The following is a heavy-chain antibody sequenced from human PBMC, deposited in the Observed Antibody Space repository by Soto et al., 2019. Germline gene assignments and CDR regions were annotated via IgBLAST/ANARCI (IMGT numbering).Heavy chain of an antibody. V-gene: IGHV3-74*01. D-gene: IGHD1-26*01. J-gene: IGHJ5*02. CDR3: ATVGTGSYNWFDP. Sequence: EVQLVESGGGLVQPGGSLRLSCAASGFTFSSYWMHWVRQAPGKGLVWVSRINSDGTTTTYADPVKGRFTISRDNAKNTGYLQMNSLRAEDTAVYYCATVGTGSYNWFDPWGRGTLVTVSS. CDR1: GFTFSSYW. CDR2: INSDGTTT.